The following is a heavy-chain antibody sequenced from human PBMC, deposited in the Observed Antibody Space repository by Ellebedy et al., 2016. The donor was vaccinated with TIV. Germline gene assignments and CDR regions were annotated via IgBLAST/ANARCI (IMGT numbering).Heavy chain of an antibody. CDR2: IKQDGSEK. J-gene: IGHJ6*03. CDR1: GFTFSSYW. Sequence: GGSLRLXXAASGFTFSSYWMSWVRQAPGKGLEWVANIKQDGSEKYYVDSVKGRFTISRDNAKNSLYLQMNSLRAEDTAVYYCARDRVVVRYMDVWGKGTTVTVSS. D-gene: IGHD2-2*01. CDR3: ARDRVVVRYMDV. V-gene: IGHV3-7*01.